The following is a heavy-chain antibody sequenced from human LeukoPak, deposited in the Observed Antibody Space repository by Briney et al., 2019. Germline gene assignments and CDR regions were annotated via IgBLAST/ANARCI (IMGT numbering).Heavy chain of an antibody. D-gene: IGHD3-22*01. Sequence: SETLSLTCTVSGGSISSSSYYWGWIRQPPGTGLEWIGSIYYSGSTYYNPSLKSRVTISVDTSKNQFSLKLSSVTAADTAVYYCAVTMIVVVMGFDPWGQGTLVTVSS. V-gene: IGHV4-39*01. J-gene: IGHJ5*02. CDR3: AVTMIVVVMGFDP. CDR1: GGSISSSSYY. CDR2: IYYSGST.